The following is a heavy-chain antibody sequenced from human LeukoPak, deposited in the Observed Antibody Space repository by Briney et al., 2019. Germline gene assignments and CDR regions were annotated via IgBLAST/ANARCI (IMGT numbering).Heavy chain of an antibody. D-gene: IGHD3-22*01. CDR3: ARWVSGYYYDSSGYYYIFDY. V-gene: IGHV4-39*01. CDR2: IYYSGST. Sequence: SETLSLTCTVSGGSIRSYYWSWVRQPPGKGLEWIGSIYYSGSTYYNPSLKSRVTISVDTSKNQFSLKLSSVTAADTAVYYCARWVSGYYYDSSGYYYIFDYWGQGTLVTVSS. J-gene: IGHJ4*02. CDR1: GGSIRSYY.